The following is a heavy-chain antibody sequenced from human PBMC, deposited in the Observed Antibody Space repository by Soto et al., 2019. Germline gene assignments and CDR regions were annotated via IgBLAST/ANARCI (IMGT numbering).Heavy chain of an antibody. CDR3: ARDTGRGVRYYYGMDV. D-gene: IGHD3-10*01. Sequence: GASVKVSCKASGGTFSSYTISWVRQAPGQGLEWMGRIIPILGIANYAQKFQGRVTITADKSTSTAYMELSSLRSEDTAVYYCARDTGRGVRYYYGMDVWGQGTTVTVSS. J-gene: IGHJ6*02. V-gene: IGHV1-69*04. CDR1: GGTFSSYT. CDR2: IIPILGIA.